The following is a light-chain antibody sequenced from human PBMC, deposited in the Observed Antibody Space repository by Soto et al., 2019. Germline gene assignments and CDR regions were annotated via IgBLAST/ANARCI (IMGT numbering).Light chain of an antibody. CDR3: HQYDNWPET. V-gene: IGKV3-15*01. CDR1: QSVNSD. CDR2: GAS. Sequence: ETVMTQSPATLSVSPGERATISCRASQSVNSDLAWYQQKPGQAPRLLIYGASTKATGIPARFSGSGSRTEFTLTISSLQSEDFAVYYCHQYDNWPETFGQGTKVEIK. J-gene: IGKJ1*01.